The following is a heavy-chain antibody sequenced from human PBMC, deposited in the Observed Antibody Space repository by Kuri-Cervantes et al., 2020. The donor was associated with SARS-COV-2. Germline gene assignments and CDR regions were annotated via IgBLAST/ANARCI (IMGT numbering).Heavy chain of an antibody. Sequence: ESLKISCTVSGGSISSYYWSWIRQPPGKGLEWIGYIYYGGSTNYNPSLKSRVTISVDTSKNQFSLKLSSVTAADTAVYYCARGGYGDYLSWGQGTLVTVSS. D-gene: IGHD4-17*01. CDR1: GGSISSYY. CDR3: ARGGYGDYLS. CDR2: IYYGGST. V-gene: IGHV4-59*01. J-gene: IGHJ5*02.